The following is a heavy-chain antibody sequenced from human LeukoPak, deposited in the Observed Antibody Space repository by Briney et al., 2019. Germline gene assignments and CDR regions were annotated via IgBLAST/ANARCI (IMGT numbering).Heavy chain of an antibody. D-gene: IGHD3-22*01. CDR3: AKVAVVSKYYYYYYYMDV. J-gene: IGHJ6*03. V-gene: IGHV3-23*01. CDR1: GFTFSSFG. CDR2: ISSTGGTA. Sequence: GGTLRLSCAASGFTFSSFGMSWVRQAPGKGLEWVSAISSTGGTAYYADSVKGRFTISRDNSKNTLYLQMNSLRAEDTAVYYCAKVAVVSKYYYYYYYMDVWGKGTTVTISS.